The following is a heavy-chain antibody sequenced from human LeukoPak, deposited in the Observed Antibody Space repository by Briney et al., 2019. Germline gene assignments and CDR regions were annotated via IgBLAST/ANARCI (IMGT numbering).Heavy chain of an antibody. CDR1: SGSISTINYY. V-gene: IGHV4-39*07. Sequence: PSETLSLTCTVSSGSISTINYYWGWVRHPPGKALEWIGNIFYSGSTYYSPSLTSRVTISLYTSMNHFSLKLNSVTASHTAVYYCAKSTGYGLIDIWGQGTMVTVSS. D-gene: IGHD3-9*01. CDR2: IFYSGST. J-gene: IGHJ3*02. CDR3: AKSTGYGLIDI.